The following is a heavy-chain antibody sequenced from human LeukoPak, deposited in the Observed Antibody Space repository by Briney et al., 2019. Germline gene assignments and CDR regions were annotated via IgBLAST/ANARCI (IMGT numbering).Heavy chain of an antibody. J-gene: IGHJ6*03. CDR1: GYTFTSYD. D-gene: IGHD1-26*01. V-gene: IGHV1-8*03. CDR2: MNPNSGNT. Sequence: ASVKVSCKASGYTFTSYDINWVRQATGQGLEWMGWMNPNSGNTGYAQKFQGRVTITRNTSISTAYMELSSLRSEDTAVYYCARGGSPLSYYYYYYMDVWGKGTTVTASS. CDR3: ARGGSPLSYYYYYYMDV.